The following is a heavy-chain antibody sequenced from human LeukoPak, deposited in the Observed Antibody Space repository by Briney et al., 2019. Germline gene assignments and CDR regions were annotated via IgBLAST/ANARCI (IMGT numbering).Heavy chain of an antibody. J-gene: IGHJ4*02. CDR3: GRGEAGAIDY. Sequence: PGGSLRLSCAASGFTLRSYWMHWVRQAPGKGLVWVSRISSDGSSTSYADSVKGRFTISRDNAKNTLYLQMNSLRAEDTAVSYCGRGEAGAIDYWGLGTLVTVSS. CDR1: GFTLRSYW. CDR2: ISSDGSST. D-gene: IGHD6-13*01. V-gene: IGHV3-74*01.